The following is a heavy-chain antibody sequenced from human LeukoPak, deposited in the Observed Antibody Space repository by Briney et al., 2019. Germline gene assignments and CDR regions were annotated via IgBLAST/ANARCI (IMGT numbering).Heavy chain of an antibody. CDR3: VRDGSKDWFDP. J-gene: IGHJ5*02. CDR2: IYYSGST. D-gene: IGHD1-26*01. V-gene: IGHV4-59*01. Sequence: SETLSLTCTVSGGSISSYYWSWIRQPPGKGLEWIGYIYYSGSTNYNPSLKSRVTISVDTSKNQFSLKLSSVTAAGTAVYYCVRDGSKDWFDPWGQGTLVTVSS. CDR1: GGSISSYY.